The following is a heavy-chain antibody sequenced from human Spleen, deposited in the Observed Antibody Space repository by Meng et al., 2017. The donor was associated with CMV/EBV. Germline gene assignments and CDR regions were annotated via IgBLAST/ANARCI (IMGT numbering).Heavy chain of an antibody. D-gene: IGHD3-3*01. CDR3: VKDAQITSFGVVLNFDFDH. J-gene: IGHJ4*02. Sequence: TFRSYGMHWVRQTPDKGLEWVAVIWYNGSNKYYADSVKSRFTISRDNSKNTLYLQMNSLRAEDTAIYYCVKDAQITSFGVVLNFDFDHWGQGTLVTVSS. CDR1: TFRSYG. V-gene: IGHV3-33*06. CDR2: IWYNGSNK.